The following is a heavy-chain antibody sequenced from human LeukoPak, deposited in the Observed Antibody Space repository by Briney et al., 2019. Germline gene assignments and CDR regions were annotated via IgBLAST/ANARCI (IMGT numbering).Heavy chain of an antibody. CDR3: AKGTDSSGRPRGGFDY. CDR2: ISGNGGTI. V-gene: IGHV3-23*01. J-gene: IGHJ4*02. D-gene: IGHD3-22*01. CDR1: GFTFSSYA. Sequence: GGSLRLSCGASGFTFSSYAMSWVRQAPGKGQEWVSVISGNGGTIYYVDSVKGRFTISRDNSKNTVYLEMSSPRADDTAEYYCAKGTDSSGRPRGGFDYWGQGTLVTVFS.